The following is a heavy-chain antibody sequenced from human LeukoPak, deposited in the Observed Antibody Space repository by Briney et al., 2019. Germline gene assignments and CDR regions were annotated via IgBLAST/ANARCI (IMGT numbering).Heavy chain of an antibody. Sequence: GGSLRLSCAASGFTFSSYAMHWVRQAPGKGLEYVSAISSNGGSTYYADSVKGRFTISRDNSKNTLYLQMNSLRAEDTAVYYCAKSCGGSCAGDYWGQGTLVTVSS. CDR1: GFTFSSYA. CDR2: ISSNGGST. D-gene: IGHD2-15*01. V-gene: IGHV3-64*04. J-gene: IGHJ4*02. CDR3: AKSCGGSCAGDY.